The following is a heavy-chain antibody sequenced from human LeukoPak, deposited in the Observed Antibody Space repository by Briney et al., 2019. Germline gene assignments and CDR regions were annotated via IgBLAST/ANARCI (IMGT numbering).Heavy chain of an antibody. Sequence: GGSLGLSRAASGFTFSSYAMSWVRQAPGKGLEWVPAIGGSGGSTYYADSVKGRFTISRDNSKNTLYLQMNSLRAEDTAVYYCAKDISNYYYYMDVWGKGTTVTISS. V-gene: IGHV3-23*01. CDR1: GFTFSSYA. D-gene: IGHD3-9*01. J-gene: IGHJ6*03. CDR3: AKDISNYYYYMDV. CDR2: IGGSGGST.